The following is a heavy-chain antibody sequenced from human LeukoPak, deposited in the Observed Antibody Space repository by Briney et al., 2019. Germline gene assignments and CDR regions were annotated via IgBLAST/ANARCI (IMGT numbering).Heavy chain of an antibody. CDR2: IKADGTYT. D-gene: IGHD6-13*01. CDR3: ARGQHPDV. J-gene: IGHJ6*02. CDR1: GCTFSDCW. V-gene: IGHV3-74*01. Sequence: GESRTVSCAAGGCTFSDCWRNWIRQAPGEGLAWVARIKADGTYTSYADSVKGRFTISRDNAKNTLYLQLNSLRAEDTAVYYCARGQHPDVWGQGTTVTVSS.